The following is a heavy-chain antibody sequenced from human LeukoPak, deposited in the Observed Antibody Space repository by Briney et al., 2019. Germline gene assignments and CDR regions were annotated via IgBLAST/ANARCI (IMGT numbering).Heavy chain of an antibody. CDR2: ISSSSSYI. J-gene: IGHJ5*02. Sequence: PGGSLRLSCAASGFTFSSYSMNWVRQAPGKGLEWVSSISSSSSYIYYADSVKGRFTISRNNAKNSLYLQMNSLRAEDTAVYYCASGPGYYDSSGYYRFGWFDPWGQGTLVTVSS. V-gene: IGHV3-21*01. CDR1: GFTFSSYS. D-gene: IGHD3-22*01. CDR3: ASGPGYYDSSGYYRFGWFDP.